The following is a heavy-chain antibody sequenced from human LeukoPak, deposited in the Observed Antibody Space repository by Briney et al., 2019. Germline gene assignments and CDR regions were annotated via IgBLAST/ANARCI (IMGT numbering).Heavy chain of an antibody. V-gene: IGHV3-33*03. CDR3: AKDVGKWESLHFFDY. D-gene: IGHD1-26*01. Sequence: GGSLRLSCAASGFTFSSYGMHWVRQAPGKGLEWVAVIWYDGSNKYYADSVKGRFTISRDDSRNTLYLQMNSLRGDDTAVYYCAKDVGKWESLHFFDYWGQGTLVTVSS. CDR1: GFTFSSYG. CDR2: IWYDGSNK. J-gene: IGHJ4*02.